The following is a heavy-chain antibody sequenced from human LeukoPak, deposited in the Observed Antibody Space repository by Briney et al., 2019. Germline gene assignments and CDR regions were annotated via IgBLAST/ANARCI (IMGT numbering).Heavy chain of an antibody. D-gene: IGHD6-13*01. CDR1: GGSISSNSYY. Sequence: SETLSLTCTASGGSISSNSYYWAWLRQPPGKGLEWIGSIYYSGSTYYNSSLKSRVTISVDTSSNQFSLKMSSVTAADTAVYYCAREIAAAGILDPWGQGTLVTVSS. V-gene: IGHV4-39*07. J-gene: IGHJ5*02. CDR3: AREIAAAGILDP. CDR2: IYYSGST.